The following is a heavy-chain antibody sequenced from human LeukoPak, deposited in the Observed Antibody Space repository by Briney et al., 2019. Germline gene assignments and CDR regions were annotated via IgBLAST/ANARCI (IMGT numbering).Heavy chain of an antibody. CDR3: ARTSPYYYYGMDV. Sequence: PSETLSLTCTVSGVSISSYYWSWIRQPPGKGLEWIGYIYYSGSTNYNPSLKSRVTISVDTSKNQFSLKLSSVTAADTAVYYCARTSPYYYYGMDVWSQGTTVTVSS. J-gene: IGHJ6*02. CDR2: IYYSGST. V-gene: IGHV4-59*01. CDR1: GVSISSYY.